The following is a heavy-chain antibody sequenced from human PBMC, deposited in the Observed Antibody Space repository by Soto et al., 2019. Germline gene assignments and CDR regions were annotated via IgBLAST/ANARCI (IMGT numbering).Heavy chain of an antibody. CDR3: ARAGEWIQLWYYFDY. CDR1: GGTFSSYA. J-gene: IGHJ4*02. Sequence: GASVKVSCKASGGTFSSYAISWVRQAPGQGLEWMGGIIPIFGTANYAQKFQGRVTITADESTSTAYMELSSLRSEDTAVYYCARAGEWIQLWYYFDYWGQGTLVTVSS. V-gene: IGHV1-69*13. D-gene: IGHD5-18*01. CDR2: IIPIFGTA.